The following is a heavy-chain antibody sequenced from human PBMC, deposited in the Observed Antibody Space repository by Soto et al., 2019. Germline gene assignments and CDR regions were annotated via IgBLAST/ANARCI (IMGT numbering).Heavy chain of an antibody. V-gene: IGHV3-30*18. CDR1: GFTFSSYG. Sequence: QVQLVESGGGVVQPGRSLRLSCAASGFTFSSYGMHWVRQAPGKGLEWVAVISYDGSNKYYADSVKGRFTISRDNSKNTLYLQMNSLRAEDTAVYYWAKDKPAAGTNYYYYYGMDVWGQGTTVTVSS. CDR2: ISYDGSNK. D-gene: IGHD6-13*01. J-gene: IGHJ6*02. CDR3: AKDKPAAGTNYYYYYGMDV.